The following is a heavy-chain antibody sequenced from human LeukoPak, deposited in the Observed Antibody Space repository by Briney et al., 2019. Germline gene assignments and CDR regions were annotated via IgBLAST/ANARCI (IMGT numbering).Heavy chain of an antibody. CDR2: ISWDDDK. D-gene: IGHD5-18*01. CDR3: AHSDTAMVYLVY. V-gene: IGHV2-5*02. J-gene: IGHJ4*02. CDR1: GFSLSTSGVG. Sequence: SAPTLVKPTQTLTLTCTFSGFSLSTSGVGVGWIPQPPGKALKRLALISWDDDKRYSPSLKSRLTITKYTSKNQVVLTMTNMDPVDTATYYCAHSDTAMVYLVYWGQGTLVTVSS.